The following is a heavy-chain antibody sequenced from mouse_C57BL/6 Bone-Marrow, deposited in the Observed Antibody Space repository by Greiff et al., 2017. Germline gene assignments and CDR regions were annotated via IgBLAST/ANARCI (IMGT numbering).Heavy chain of an antibody. V-gene: IGHV1-81*01. CDR3: AIWGDYYSGSSSYFDV. J-gene: IGHJ1*03. CDR2: IYPRSGNT. Sequence: QVQLQQSGAELARPGASVKLSCKASGYTFTSYGISWVKQRPGQGLEWIGEIYPRSGNTYYNEKFKGKATLTADKSSSTAYLALRSLTSAASAVXYAAIWGDYYSGSSSYFDVWGTGTTVTVSS. CDR1: GYTFTSYG. D-gene: IGHD1-1*01.